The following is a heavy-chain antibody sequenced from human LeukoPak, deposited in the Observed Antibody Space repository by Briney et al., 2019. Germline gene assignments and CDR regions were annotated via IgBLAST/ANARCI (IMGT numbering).Heavy chain of an antibody. CDR2: ISGSGGST. Sequence: PGGSLRLSCAASGYTFSSYAMSWVRQAPGKGLEWVSAISGSGGSTYYADSVKGRFTISRDNSKNTLYLQMNSLRAEDTSVYYCAKTRGSGPGFFDIWGQGTMVTVSS. CDR1: GYTFSSYA. J-gene: IGHJ3*02. CDR3: AKTRGSGPGFFDI. V-gene: IGHV3-23*01. D-gene: IGHD2-15*01.